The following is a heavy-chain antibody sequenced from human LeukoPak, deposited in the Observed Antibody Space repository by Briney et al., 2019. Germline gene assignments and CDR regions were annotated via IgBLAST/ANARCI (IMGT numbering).Heavy chain of an antibody. J-gene: IGHJ4*02. V-gene: IGHV1-46*01. Sequence: ASVKVSCKASGYTFTSYYMHWVRQAPGQGLEWMGIINPSGGSTSYAQKFQGRVTMTRDTSTSTVYMELSSLRSEDTAAYYCARVSEPWIQLWLYDYWGQGTLVTVSS. CDR2: INPSGGST. CDR1: GYTFTSYY. D-gene: IGHD5-18*01. CDR3: ARVSEPWIQLWLYDY.